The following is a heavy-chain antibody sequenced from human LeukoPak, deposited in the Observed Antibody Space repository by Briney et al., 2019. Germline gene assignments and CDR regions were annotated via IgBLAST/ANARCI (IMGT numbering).Heavy chain of an antibody. CDR2: ITPNSGGT. V-gene: IGHV1-2*02. D-gene: IGHD3-10*01. J-gene: IGHJ4*02. CDR1: GYTFTGYY. CDR3: ARRAIQSGAYYFDY. Sequence: ASVKVSCKTSGYTFTGYYIQWVRQAPGQGLEWMGWITPNSGGTNYAQKFQGRVTMTSDTSIRTVYTESSRLTSDDTAVYYCARRAIQSGAYYFDYWGQGTLVTVSS.